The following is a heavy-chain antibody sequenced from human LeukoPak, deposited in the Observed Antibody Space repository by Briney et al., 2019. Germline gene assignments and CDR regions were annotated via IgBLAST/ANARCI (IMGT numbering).Heavy chain of an antibody. CDR3: AKGGCSGGSCYYPYYFDY. Sequence: GGSLRLSCAASGFTFSSYATSWVRQAPGKGLEWVSAISGSGGSTYYADSVKGRFTISRDNSKNTLYLRMNSLRAGDTAVYYCAKGGCSGGSCYYPYYFDYWGQGTLVTVSS. V-gene: IGHV3-23*01. J-gene: IGHJ4*02. CDR2: ISGSGGST. D-gene: IGHD2-15*01. CDR1: GFTFSSYA.